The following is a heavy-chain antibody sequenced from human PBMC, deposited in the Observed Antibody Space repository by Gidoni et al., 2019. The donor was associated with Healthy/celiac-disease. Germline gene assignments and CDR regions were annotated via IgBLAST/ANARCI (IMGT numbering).Heavy chain of an antibody. CDR3: ASWVVPAAIPYYYYGMDV. CDR1: GYTFTSYA. J-gene: IGHJ6*02. V-gene: IGHV1-18*01. Sequence: QVQLVQSGAEVKTPGASVKVSFKASGYTFTSYAISWVRQAPGQGLEWMGWISAYNGNTNYAQKLQGRVTMTTDTSTSTAYMELRSLRSDDTAVYYCASWVVPAAIPYYYYGMDVWGQGTTVTVSS. CDR2: ISAYNGNT. D-gene: IGHD2-2*01.